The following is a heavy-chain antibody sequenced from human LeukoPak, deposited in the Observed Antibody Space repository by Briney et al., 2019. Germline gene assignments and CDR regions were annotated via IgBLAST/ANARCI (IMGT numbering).Heavy chain of an antibody. V-gene: IGHV1-69*13. D-gene: IGHD3-16*01. CDR2: IIPIVGTA. Sequence: ASVKVSCKASGYTFTGYYMHWVRQAPGQGLEWMGGIIPIVGTANYAQKFQGRVTITADESTSTAYMELSSLRSEDTAVYYCASGYYDYVWGSYSNAMYYFDYWGQGTLVTVSS. CDR1: GYTFTGYY. J-gene: IGHJ4*02. CDR3: ASGYYDYVWGSYSNAMYYFDY.